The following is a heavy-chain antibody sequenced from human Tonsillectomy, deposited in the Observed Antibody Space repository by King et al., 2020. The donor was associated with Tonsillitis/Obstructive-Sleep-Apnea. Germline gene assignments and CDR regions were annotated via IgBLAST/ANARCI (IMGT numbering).Heavy chain of an antibody. CDR3: ARRVTGDPWIDY. CDR1: GGSISSSTYS. V-gene: IGHV4-39*01. D-gene: IGHD7-27*01. Sequence: QVQLQESGPGLVKPSETLSLTCTVSGGSISSSTYSWGWIRQPPGKRLESIGCIYYSGHTYFNPSLKSRVTISVDTSKNTFSLKLSSVTAADTAVYYCARRVTGDPWIDYWGQGTLVTVSS. CDR2: IYYSGHT. J-gene: IGHJ4*02.